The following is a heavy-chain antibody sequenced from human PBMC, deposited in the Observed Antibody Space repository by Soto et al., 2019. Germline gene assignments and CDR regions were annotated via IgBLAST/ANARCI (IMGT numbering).Heavy chain of an antibody. V-gene: IGHV4-34*01. D-gene: IGHD1-1*01. J-gene: IGHJ3*02. CDR2: MSHSGGT. CDR3: ARVERGTATTVVDAFDI. CDR1: GGSVNSGNYY. Sequence: QVQLQQWGAGLLKPSETLSLTCAVFGGSVNSGNYYWSWIRQPPGKGLEWIGEMSHSGGTHFNPSLQGRVTISVDTSKNPFSLKMSSVTAADTALNYCARVERGTATTVVDAFDIWGPGTMVTVSS.